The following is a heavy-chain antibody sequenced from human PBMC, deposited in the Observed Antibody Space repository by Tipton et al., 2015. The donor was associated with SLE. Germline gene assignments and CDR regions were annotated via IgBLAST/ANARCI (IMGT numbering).Heavy chain of an antibody. V-gene: IGHV4-59*01. CDR3: ARDCSGGSCYSDAFDI. Sequence: LRLSCTASGFTFGDYAMSWIRQPPGKGLEWIGYIYYSGSTNYNPSLKSRVTISVDTSKNQFSLKLSSVTAADTAVYYCARDCSGGSCYSDAFDIWGQGTMVTVSS. CDR1: GFTFGDYA. J-gene: IGHJ3*02. D-gene: IGHD2-15*01. CDR2: IYYSGST.